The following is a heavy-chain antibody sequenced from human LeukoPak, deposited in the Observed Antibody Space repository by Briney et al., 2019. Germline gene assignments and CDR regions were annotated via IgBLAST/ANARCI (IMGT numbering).Heavy chain of an antibody. D-gene: IGHD6-13*01. J-gene: IGHJ5*02. Sequence: GVSLRLPCAPCGYPFNRYDKSGARQSPGGGREWVSAISGRGGSTYYADSVKGRFTISRDNAKNTLYLQMNSLRAEDTAVYYCATHPGGSSSWYVLPGIWFDPWGQGTLVTVSS. CDR1: GYPFNRYD. V-gene: IGHV3-23*01. CDR3: ATHPGGSSSWYVLPGIWFDP. CDR2: ISGRGGST.